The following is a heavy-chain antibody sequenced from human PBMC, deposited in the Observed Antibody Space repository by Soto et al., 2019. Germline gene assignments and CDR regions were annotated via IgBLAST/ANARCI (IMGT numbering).Heavy chain of an antibody. CDR3: ARGMGQYYYYYGMDV. CDR1: GGSISSYY. Sequence: PSETLSLTCTVPGGSISSYYWSWIRQPPGKGLEWIGYIYYSGSTNYNPSLKSRVTISVDTSKNQFSLKLSSVTAADTAVYYCARGMGQYYYYYGMDVWGRGTTVTVSS. V-gene: IGHV4-59*01. J-gene: IGHJ6*02. CDR2: IYYSGST. D-gene: IGHD2-8*01.